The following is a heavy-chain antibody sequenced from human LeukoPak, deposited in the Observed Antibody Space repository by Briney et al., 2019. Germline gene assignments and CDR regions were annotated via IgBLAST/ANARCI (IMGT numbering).Heavy chain of an antibody. V-gene: IGHV3-48*03. Sequence: PGGSLRLSCAASGFTFRSYEMNWVRQAPGKGLEWVSYISSSGSTIYYADSVKGRFTISRDNAKNSLYLQMDSLRAEDTAVYYCARGYDHDNSAFYPEYFQYWGQGTLVTVSS. CDR1: GFTFRSYE. D-gene: IGHD3-22*01. J-gene: IGHJ1*01. CDR3: ARGYDHDNSAFYPEYFQY. CDR2: ISSSGSTI.